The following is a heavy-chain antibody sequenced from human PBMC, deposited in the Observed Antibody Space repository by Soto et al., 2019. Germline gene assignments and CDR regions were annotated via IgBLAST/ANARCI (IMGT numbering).Heavy chain of an antibody. CDR3: ARASNSGSYYGRYGMDV. J-gene: IGHJ6*02. V-gene: IGHV3-7*01. D-gene: IGHD1-26*01. CDR2: IKQDGSEK. Sequence: GGSLRLSCAASGFTFSSYWMSWGRQAPGKGLEWAPNIKQDGSEKYYVDSVKGRFTISRDNAKNSLYLQMNSLRAEDTAVYYCARASNSGSYYGRYGMDVWGQGTTVTVSS. CDR1: GFTFSSYW.